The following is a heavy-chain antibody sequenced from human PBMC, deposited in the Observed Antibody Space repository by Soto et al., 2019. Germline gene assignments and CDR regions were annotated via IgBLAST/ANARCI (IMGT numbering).Heavy chain of an antibody. CDR3: ARTKYVDTATDLDY. J-gene: IGHJ4*02. D-gene: IGHD5-18*01. V-gene: IGHV4-31*03. CDR1: GGSISSGGYY. Sequence: SETLSLTCTVSGGSISSGGYYWSWIRQHPGKGLEWIGYIYYSGSTYYNPSLKSRVTISVDTSKNQFSLKLSSVTAADTAVYYCARTKYVDTATDLDYWGQGTLVTSPQ. CDR2: IYYSGST.